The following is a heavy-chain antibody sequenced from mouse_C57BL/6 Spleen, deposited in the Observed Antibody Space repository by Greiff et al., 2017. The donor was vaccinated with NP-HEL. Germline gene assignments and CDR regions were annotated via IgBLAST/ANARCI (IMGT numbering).Heavy chain of an antibody. Sequence: VQLQQSGPELVKPGASVKISCKASGYAFSSSWMNWVKQRPGKGLEWIGRIYPGDGDTNYNGKFKGKATLTADKSSSTAYMQLSSLTSEDSAVYFCASTSYYYGSSPQAWFAYWGQGTLVTVSA. J-gene: IGHJ3*01. CDR1: GYAFSSSW. CDR3: ASTSYYYGSSPQAWFAY. CDR2: IYPGDGDT. D-gene: IGHD1-1*01. V-gene: IGHV1-82*01.